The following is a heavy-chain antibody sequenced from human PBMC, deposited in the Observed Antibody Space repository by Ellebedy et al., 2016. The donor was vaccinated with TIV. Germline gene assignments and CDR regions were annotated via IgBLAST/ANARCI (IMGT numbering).Heavy chain of an antibody. CDR1: GFNLDTYS. CDR2: ISHSSITI. Sequence: GESLKISCAAAGFNLDTYSMNWVRQAPGKGLEWLSYISHSSITIHYADSVRGRFTVSRDNTKNSLYLQMNSLRAEDTSIYYCARDMGCGNERINDAFDIWGQGTMVTVSS. D-gene: IGHD1-1*01. CDR3: ARDMGCGNERINDAFDI. V-gene: IGHV3-48*04. J-gene: IGHJ3*02.